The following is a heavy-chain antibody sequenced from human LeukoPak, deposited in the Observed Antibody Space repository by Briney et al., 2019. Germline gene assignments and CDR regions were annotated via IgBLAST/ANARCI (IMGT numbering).Heavy chain of an antibody. V-gene: IGHV4-59*01. CDR2: IYYSGST. J-gene: IGHJ4*02. CDR1: GGSISSYY. D-gene: IGHD6-6*01. Sequence: PSETLSLTCTVSGGSISSYYWSWIRQPPGKGLEWIGYIYYSGSTNYNPSLKSRVTISVDTSKNQFSLKLSSVTAADTAVYYCARNRPYSSSSVYDWDYWGQGTLVTVSS. CDR3: ARNRPYSSSSVYDWDY.